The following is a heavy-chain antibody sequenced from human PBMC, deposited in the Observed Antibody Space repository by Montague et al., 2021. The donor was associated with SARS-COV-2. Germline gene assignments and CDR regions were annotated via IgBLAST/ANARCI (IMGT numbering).Heavy chain of an antibody. Sequence: SETLSLTCTVSGFSIGSGDYWGWIRQPPGKGLEWIGSIYHSGTTYYNPPLQSRLTMSIDTSTNQFSLRLTSVTAADKAVFFCVGEKAGGLRNVFDIWGQGTTVTVSS. CDR1: GFSIGSGDY. CDR3: VGEKAGGLRNVFDI. CDR2: IYHSGTT. J-gene: IGHJ3*02. V-gene: IGHV4-38-2*02.